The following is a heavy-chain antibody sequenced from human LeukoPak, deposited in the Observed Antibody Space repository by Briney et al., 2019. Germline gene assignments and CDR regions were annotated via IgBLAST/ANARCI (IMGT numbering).Heavy chain of an antibody. J-gene: IGHJ5*02. D-gene: IGHD2-2*01. Sequence: ASVKVSCKVSGYTLTELSMHWVRQAPGKGLDWMGGFDPEDGETIYAQKFQGRVTMTEDTSTDTAYMELSSLRSEDTAVYYCATATRYCSSTSCLWFDPWGQGTLVTVSS. CDR1: GYTLTELS. V-gene: IGHV1-24*01. CDR3: ATATRYCSSTSCLWFDP. CDR2: FDPEDGET.